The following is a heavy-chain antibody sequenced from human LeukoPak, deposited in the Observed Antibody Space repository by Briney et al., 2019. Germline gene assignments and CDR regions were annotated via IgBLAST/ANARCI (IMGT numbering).Heavy chain of an antibody. CDR1: GLTFSSYA. J-gene: IGHJ6*03. V-gene: IGHV3-23*01. Sequence: GRSLRLSCAASGLTFSSYAMSWVRQAPGKGLEWVSAISGSGGSTSYADSVKGRFTISRDNSKITPYLQMNSLRAEDTAVYYCAKSPSTARVFCYYYMDVWGKGTTVTVSS. CDR2: ISGSGGST. CDR3: AKSPSTARVFCYYYMDV. D-gene: IGHD5-18*01.